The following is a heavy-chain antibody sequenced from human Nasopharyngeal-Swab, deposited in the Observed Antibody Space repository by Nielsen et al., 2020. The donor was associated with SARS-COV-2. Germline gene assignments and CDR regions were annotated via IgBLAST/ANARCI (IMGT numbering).Heavy chain of an antibody. J-gene: IGHJ4*02. Sequence: GESLKISCAASGFTLSNYGMHWVRQAPGKGLEWVAVIWYDGSNKYYADSVKGRFTISRDNSKNTLYLQMNSLRAEDTAVYYCARLLELPDYWGQGTLVTVSS. CDR2: IWYDGSNK. V-gene: IGHV3-33*08. CDR3: ARLLELPDY. D-gene: IGHD1-7*01. CDR1: GFTLSNYG.